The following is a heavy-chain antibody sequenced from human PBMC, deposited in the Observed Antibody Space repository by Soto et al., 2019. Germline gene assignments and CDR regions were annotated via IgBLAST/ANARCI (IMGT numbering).Heavy chain of an antibody. Sequence: GESLKISCAASGFTFSSYSMNWVRQAPGKGLEWVSSISSSSSYIYYADSVKGRFTISRDNAKNSLYLQMNSLRAEDTAVYYCARGRAAKTTIFGVVITDYYYYGMDVWGQGTTVTVSS. CDR1: GFTFSSYS. V-gene: IGHV3-21*01. CDR3: ARGRAAKTTIFGVVITDYYYYGMDV. CDR2: ISSSSSYI. J-gene: IGHJ6*02. D-gene: IGHD3-3*01.